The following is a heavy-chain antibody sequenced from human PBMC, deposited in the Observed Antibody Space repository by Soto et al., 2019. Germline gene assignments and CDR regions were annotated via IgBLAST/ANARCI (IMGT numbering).Heavy chain of an antibody. D-gene: IGHD3-9*01. CDR3: AKSGGDLLTGFSPSYFDH. CDR2: LSGSGYST. V-gene: IGHV3-23*01. Sequence: LRLSCAASGFTFSKSAMSWVRQAPGKGLQWVATLSGSGYSTYYTESVRGRFAISRDNSKNTLFLQMSSLRAEDTALYYCAKSGGDLLTGFSPSYFDHWGQGTLVTVSS. J-gene: IGHJ4*02. CDR1: GFTFSKSA.